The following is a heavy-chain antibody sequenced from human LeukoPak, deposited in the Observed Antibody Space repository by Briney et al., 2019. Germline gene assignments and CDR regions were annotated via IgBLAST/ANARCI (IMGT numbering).Heavy chain of an antibody. V-gene: IGHV3-66*01. CDR3: ARDRYYDSSGYSYFDY. CDR2: IYSGGST. CDR1: GFTVSSNY. J-gene: IGHJ4*02. D-gene: IGHD3-22*01. Sequence: GGSLRLSCAASGFTVSSNYMSWVRQAPGKGLEWVSVIYSGGSTYYADSVKGRFTISRDNSKNTLYLQMNSLRAEDTAVYYCARDRYYDSSGYSYFDYWGQGTLVTVSS.